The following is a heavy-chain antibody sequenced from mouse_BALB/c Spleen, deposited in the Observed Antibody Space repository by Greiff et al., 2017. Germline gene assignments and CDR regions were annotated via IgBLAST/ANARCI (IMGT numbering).Heavy chain of an antibody. J-gene: IGHJ2*01. CDR3: ASSLLRLPYYFDY. D-gene: IGHD1-2*01. Sequence: VQLQQSGPELVKPGASVKISCKASGYSFTGYFMNWVMQSHGKSLEWIGRINPYNGDTFYNQKFKGKATLTVDKSSSTAHMELRSLASEDSAVYYCASSLLRLPYYFDYWGQGTTLTVSS. V-gene: IGHV1-20*02. CDR1: GYSFTGYF. CDR2: INPYNGDT.